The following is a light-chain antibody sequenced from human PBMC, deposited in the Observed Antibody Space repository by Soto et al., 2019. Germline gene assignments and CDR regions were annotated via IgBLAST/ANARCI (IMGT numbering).Light chain of an antibody. CDR1: SSDVGGYNY. Sequence: QSVLTQPASFSGSPGQSITISCTGTSSDVGGYNYVSWYQQHPGKAPKLMIYDVSNRPSGVSNRFSGSKSGNTASLTISGLQAEDEADYYCSSYTSSSTQVFGTGTKVTVL. J-gene: IGLJ1*01. CDR2: DVS. V-gene: IGLV2-14*01. CDR3: SSYTSSSTQV.